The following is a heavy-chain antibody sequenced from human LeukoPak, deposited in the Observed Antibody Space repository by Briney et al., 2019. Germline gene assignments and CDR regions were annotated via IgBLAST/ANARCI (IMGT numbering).Heavy chain of an antibody. Sequence: SETLSLTCAVYGGSFSGYYWSWIRQPPGKGLEWVGEINHSGSTNYNPSLKSRVTISVDTSKNQFSLKLSSVTAADTAVYYCARVLRDLDYWGQGTLVTVSS. V-gene: IGHV4-34*01. J-gene: IGHJ4*02. CDR1: GGSFSGYY. CDR3: ARVLRDLDY. D-gene: IGHD5-24*01. CDR2: INHSGST.